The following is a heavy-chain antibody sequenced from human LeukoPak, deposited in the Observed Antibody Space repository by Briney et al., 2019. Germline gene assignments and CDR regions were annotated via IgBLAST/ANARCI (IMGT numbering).Heavy chain of an antibody. CDR3: ARDNSGWGNFDY. CDR1: GFTFSDYY. V-gene: IGHV3-11*06. D-gene: IGHD6-19*01. J-gene: IGHJ4*02. Sequence: GGSLRLSCAASGFTFSDYYMSWIRQAPGKGLEWVSYISGSSSYTNYADSVKGRFTISRDNAKNSLYPQMNSLRVEDTAVYYCARDNSGWGNFDYWGQGALVTVSS. CDR2: ISGSSSYT.